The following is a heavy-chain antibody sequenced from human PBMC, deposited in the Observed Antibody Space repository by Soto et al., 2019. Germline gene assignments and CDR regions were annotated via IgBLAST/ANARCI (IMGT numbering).Heavy chain of an antibody. CDR2: IYPGDSDT. J-gene: IGHJ6*03. CDR1: GYSFTSYW. CDR3: ARLVGYCSSTSCYDAYYYYYMDV. V-gene: IGHV5-51*01. D-gene: IGHD2-2*01. Sequence: GESLKISCKGSGYSFTSYWIGWVRQMPGKGLEWMGIIYPGDSDTRYSPSFQGQVTISADKSISTAYLQWSSLKASDTAMYYCARLVGYCSSTSCYDAYYYYYMDVWGKGTTVTVSS.